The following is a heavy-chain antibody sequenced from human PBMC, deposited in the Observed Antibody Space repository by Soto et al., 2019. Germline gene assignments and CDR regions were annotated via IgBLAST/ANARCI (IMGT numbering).Heavy chain of an antibody. CDR1: GGSFSGYY. V-gene: IGHV4-34*01. CDR3: ARDLWGYCGTDCYPLDV. CDR2: INHSGST. Sequence: SETLSLTCAVYGGSFSGYYWSWIRQPPGKGLEWIGEINHSGSTNYNPSLKSRVTISVDTSKNQFSLKLSSVTAADTAVYYCARDLWGYCGTDCYPLDVWGQGTTVTV. D-gene: IGHD2-21*02. J-gene: IGHJ6*02.